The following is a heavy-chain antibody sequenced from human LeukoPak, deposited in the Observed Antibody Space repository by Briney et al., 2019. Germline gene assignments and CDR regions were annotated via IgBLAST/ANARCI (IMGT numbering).Heavy chain of an antibody. CDR3: ATVETYYDILTGYAGYFDY. J-gene: IGHJ4*02. D-gene: IGHD3-9*01. CDR2: FGPEDGET. CDR1: GYTLTELS. Sequence: PVASVKVSCKISGYTLTELSMHWVRQAPGKGLEWMGGFGPEDGETIYAQKFQGRVTMTEDTSTDTAYMELSSLRSEDTAVYYCATVETYYDILTGYAGYFDYWGQGTLVTVSS. V-gene: IGHV1-24*01.